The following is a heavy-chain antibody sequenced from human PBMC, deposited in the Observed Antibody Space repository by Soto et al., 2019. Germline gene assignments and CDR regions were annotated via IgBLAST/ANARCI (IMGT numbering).Heavy chain of an antibody. Sequence: GSLRLSCAASGFTFSSYGMHWVRQAPGKGLEWVAVIWYDGSNKYYADSVKGRFTISRDNSKNTLYLQMNSLRAEDTAVYYCARDPTSGYYSRCYFDYWGQGTLVTVSS. CDR1: GFTFSSYG. J-gene: IGHJ4*02. CDR3: ARDPTSGYYSRCYFDY. V-gene: IGHV3-33*01. D-gene: IGHD3-22*01. CDR2: IWYDGSNK.